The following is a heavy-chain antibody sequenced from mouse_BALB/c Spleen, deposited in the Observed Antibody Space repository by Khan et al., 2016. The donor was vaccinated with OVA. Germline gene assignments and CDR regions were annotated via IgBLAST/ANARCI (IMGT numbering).Heavy chain of an antibody. CDR3: TRFHGGY. V-gene: IGHV9-3-1*01. CDR2: INTYTGKP. CDR1: GYTFTDYV. Sequence: QIQLVQSGPELKKPGETVKISCKASGYTFTDYVMNWVKQSPGKGLKWMGWINTYTGKPTYADDFKGRLAFSLETSVSTAFLLFNSLKNEDTATYCWTRFHGGYWGQGTTLTVSS. J-gene: IGHJ2*01.